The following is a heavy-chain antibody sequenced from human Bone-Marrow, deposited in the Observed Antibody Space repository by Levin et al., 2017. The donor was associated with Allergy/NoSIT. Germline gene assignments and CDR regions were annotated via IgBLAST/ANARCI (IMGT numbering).Heavy chain of an antibody. CDR3: TRDRLEYCSGASCYGLDV. CDR1: GFIFSSYG. CDR2: IWHDGNDI. D-gene: IGHD2-15*01. J-gene: IGHJ6*02. Sequence: PGGSLRLSCATSGFIFSSYGMHWVRQAPGKGLEWVAVIWHDGNDIFYSDSVKGRFTISRDNGENMLFLQMNSLRVEDTGVYYCTRDRLEYCSGASCYGLDVWGQGTTVTVSS. V-gene: IGHV3-33*01.